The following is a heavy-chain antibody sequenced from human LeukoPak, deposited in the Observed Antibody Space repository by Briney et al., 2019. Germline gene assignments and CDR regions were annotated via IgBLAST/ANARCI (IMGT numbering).Heavy chain of an antibody. CDR3: ARDAPSHSSGYYWHY. CDR2: ISYDGSNK. D-gene: IGHD3-22*01. Sequence: GGSLRLSCAASGFTFSSYAMHWVRQAPGKGLEWVAVISYDGSNKYYADSVKGRFTISRDNSKNTLYLQMNSLRAEDTAVYYCARDAPSHSSGYYWHYWGQGTLVTVSS. CDR1: GFTFSSYA. J-gene: IGHJ4*02. V-gene: IGHV3-30-3*01.